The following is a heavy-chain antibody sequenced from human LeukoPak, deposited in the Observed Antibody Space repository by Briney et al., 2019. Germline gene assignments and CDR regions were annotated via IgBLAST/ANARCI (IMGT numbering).Heavy chain of an antibody. CDR2: SSSNDNIV. V-gene: IGHV3-48*04. CDR1: GFTFSTYP. CDR3: ARDRGIVGTTGYYYMDV. D-gene: IGHD1-26*01. J-gene: IGHJ6*03. Sequence: GGSLRLSCAASGFTFSTYPMNWVRQAPGKGLEWVSYSSSNDNIVYYADSVKGRFTISRDNAKNSLYLQMNSLRAEDTAVYYCARDRGIVGTTGYYYMDVWGKGTTVTVSS.